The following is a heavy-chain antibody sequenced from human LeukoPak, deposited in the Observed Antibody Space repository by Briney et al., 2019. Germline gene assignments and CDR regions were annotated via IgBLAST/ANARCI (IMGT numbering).Heavy chain of an antibody. J-gene: IGHJ6*03. CDR3: AKGMIGTGSVYYYYMDV. CDR1: GFTFSSYG. V-gene: IGHV3-33*06. D-gene: IGHD3-10*02. Sequence: GGSLRLSCAASGFTFSSYGMRCVRQAPGKGLEWVAVIWYDGSNKYYADSVKGRFTISRDNSKNTLYLQMNSLRAEDTAVYYCAKGMIGTGSVYYYYMDVWGKGTTVTVSS. CDR2: IWYDGSNK.